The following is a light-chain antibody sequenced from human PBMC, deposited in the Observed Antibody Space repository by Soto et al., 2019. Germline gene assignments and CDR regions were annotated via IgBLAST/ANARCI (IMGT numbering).Light chain of an antibody. J-gene: IGLJ3*02. CDR2: EFS. V-gene: IGLV2-8*01. CDR3: SSYSGGNTWV. Sequence: QSGLTQPPSASGSPGQSVTISCTGTSSDVGGYHFVYWYQHHPGKAPKFMIYEFSKRPSGFADRFSGSNSDSTASLSVAGLQSEDEDDSYCSSYSGGNTWVFGGGTKLTVL. CDR1: SSDVGGYHF.